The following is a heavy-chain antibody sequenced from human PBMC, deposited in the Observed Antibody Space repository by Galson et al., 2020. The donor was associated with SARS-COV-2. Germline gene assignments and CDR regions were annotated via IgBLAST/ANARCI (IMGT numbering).Heavy chain of an antibody. CDR2: INHRGRT. J-gene: IGHJ4*02. Sequence: SETLSLTCALYGGSFNDYFWNWIRQSPGKGLEWIGEINHRGRTDYNPSLKGRVTISLDTSNKQFSLKLTSMTAADTAVYYCARSRWPPDYWGQGTLVTVS. CDR1: GGSFNDYF. V-gene: IGHV4-34*01. CDR3: ARSRWPPDY.